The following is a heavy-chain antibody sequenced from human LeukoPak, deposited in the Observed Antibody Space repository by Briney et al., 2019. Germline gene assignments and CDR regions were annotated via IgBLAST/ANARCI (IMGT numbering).Heavy chain of an antibody. CDR1: GGSISSGPYY. J-gene: IGHJ4*02. Sequence: PSETLSLTCSVSGGSISSGPYYWGWIRQPPGKGLEWIGNIYYGENTYYNPSLKSRVTISIDTSKNRFYLKLSSLTAADTAVYYCARRDDSSGYHKIFDYWGPGTLVTVSS. V-gene: IGHV4-39*01. CDR2: IYYGENT. D-gene: IGHD3-22*01. CDR3: ARRDDSSGYHKIFDY.